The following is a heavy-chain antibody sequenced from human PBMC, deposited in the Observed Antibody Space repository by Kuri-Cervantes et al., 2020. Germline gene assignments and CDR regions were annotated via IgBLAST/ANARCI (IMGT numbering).Heavy chain of an antibody. CDR3: ARSNGLYGDYFGYYYYYYGMDV. V-gene: IGHV1-18*01. J-gene: IGHJ6*02. CDR1: GYTFTSYG. CDR2: ISAYNGNT. D-gene: IGHD4-17*01. Sequence: ASVKVSCKASGYTFTSYGISWVRQAPGQGLEWMGWISAYNGNTNYAQKLQGRVTMTTDTYTSTAYMELSSLRSEDTAVYYCARSNGLYGDYFGYYYYYYGMDVWGQGTTVTVSS.